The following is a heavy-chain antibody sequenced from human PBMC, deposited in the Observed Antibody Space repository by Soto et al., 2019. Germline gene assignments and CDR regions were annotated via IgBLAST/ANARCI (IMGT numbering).Heavy chain of an antibody. CDR1: GYTFTSYA. CDR2: INAGNGNT. J-gene: IGHJ6*02. CDR3: ARVARGAGHYYYYGMDV. Sequence: ASVKGSCKXSGYTFTSYAMHWVRQAPGQRLEWMGWINAGNGNTKYSQKFQGRVTITRDTSASTAYMELSSLRSEDTAVYYCARVARGAGHYYYYGMDVWGQGTTVTVSS. D-gene: IGHD6-19*01. V-gene: IGHV1-3*01.